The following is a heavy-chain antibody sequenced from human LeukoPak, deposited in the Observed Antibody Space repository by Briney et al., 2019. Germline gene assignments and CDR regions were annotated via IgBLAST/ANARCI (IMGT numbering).Heavy chain of an antibody. CDR1: GGPFSSYA. CDR2: IIPIFGTA. J-gene: IGHJ4*02. V-gene: IGHV1-69*13. CDR3: ARENPRAYFDY. Sequence: ASVKGSCQASGGPFSSYAISWVRPAPGQRLEWMGGIIPIFGTANYAQKFQGRVTITADESTSTAYMELSSLRSEDTAVYYCARENPRAYFDYWGQGTLVTVSS. D-gene: IGHD1-14*01.